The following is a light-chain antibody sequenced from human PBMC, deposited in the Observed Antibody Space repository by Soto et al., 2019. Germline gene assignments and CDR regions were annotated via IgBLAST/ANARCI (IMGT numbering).Light chain of an antibody. Sequence: DIQMTQSPSTLSASVGDRVTITCRASQSISSWLAWYQQKPGKAPKLLIYDASSLESGVPSRFSGSGSGTEFTLTLSSLQPDDFATYYCHQYNSYSPSTFGQGTKVEIK. J-gene: IGKJ1*01. CDR2: DAS. CDR1: QSISSW. CDR3: HQYNSYSPST. V-gene: IGKV1-5*01.